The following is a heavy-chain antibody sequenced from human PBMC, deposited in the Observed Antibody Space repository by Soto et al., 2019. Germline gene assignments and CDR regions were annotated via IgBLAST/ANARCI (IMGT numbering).Heavy chain of an antibody. J-gene: IGHJ4*02. CDR1: GYSFTSYE. V-gene: IGHV1-8*01. D-gene: IGHD7-27*01. Sequence: QVQLVQSGAEVKKPGASVKVSCKASGYSFTSYEINWVRQATGQGLEWLGWMNPDRGNTGYGEKFQGRITMTRNTAISTTYIELSSLRYEDTAVYYLATRTGLGGYWGQGTLVTVSS. CDR2: MNPDRGNT. CDR3: ATRTGLGGY.